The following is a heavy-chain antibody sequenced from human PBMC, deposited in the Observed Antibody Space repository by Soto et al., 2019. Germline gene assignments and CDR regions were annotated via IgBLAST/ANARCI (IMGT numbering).Heavy chain of an antibody. D-gene: IGHD6-13*01. CDR3: ARNRWMTAAGHEDY. V-gene: IGHV3-30-3*01. J-gene: IGHJ4*02. CDR2: ISYDGSNK. Sequence: GGSLRLSCAASGFTFSSYAMHWVRRAPGKGLEWVAVISYDGSNKYYADSVKGRFTISRDNSKNTLYLQMNSLRAEDTAVYYCARNRWMTAAGHEDYWGQGTLVTVSS. CDR1: GFTFSSYA.